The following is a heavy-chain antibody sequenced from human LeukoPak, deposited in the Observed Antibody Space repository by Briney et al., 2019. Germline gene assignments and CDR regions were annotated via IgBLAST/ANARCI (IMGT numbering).Heavy chain of an antibody. V-gene: IGHV3-23*01. J-gene: IGHJ4*02. D-gene: IGHD3-22*01. CDR1: GFSVSGNY. CDR2: ISGSGGST. Sequence: GGSLRLSCAASGFSVSGNYMSWVRQAPGKGLEWVSAISGSGGSTYYADSVKGRFTISRDNSKNTLYLQMNSLRAEDTAVYYCAKRGTYYYDSSGYYEEVLFDYWGQGTLVTVSS. CDR3: AKRGTYYYDSSGYYEEVLFDY.